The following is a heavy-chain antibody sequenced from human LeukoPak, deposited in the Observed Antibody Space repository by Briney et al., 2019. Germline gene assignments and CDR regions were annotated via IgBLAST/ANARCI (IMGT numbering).Heavy chain of an antibody. V-gene: IGHV1-24*01. CDR2: FDPEDGET. D-gene: IGHD2-15*01. J-gene: IGHJ4*02. Sequence: ASVKVSCKVSGYTLTELSMHWVRQAPGKGLEWMGGFDPEDGETIYAQKFQGRVTMTEDTSTDTAYMELSSLRSEDTAVYYCATDLRYCSGGSCYRDYWGQGTLATVSS. CDR3: ATDLRYCSGGSCYRDY. CDR1: GYTLTELS.